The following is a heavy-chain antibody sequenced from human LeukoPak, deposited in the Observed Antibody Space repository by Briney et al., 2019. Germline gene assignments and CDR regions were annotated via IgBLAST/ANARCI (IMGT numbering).Heavy chain of an antibody. V-gene: IGHV3-74*01. CDR3: ARDEGAGTTIRGFDS. J-gene: IGHJ4*02. CDR2: IKTDSTDR. Sequence: GGSLRLSCAASGFTFSGYWMHWVRLAPGKGLVWVSSIKTDSTDRRYVDSVKGRFTISRDSARKTLYLQMTSLRAEDTAVYYCARDEGAGTTIRGFDSWGLGTLVTVSS. CDR1: GFTFSGYW. D-gene: IGHD1-7*01.